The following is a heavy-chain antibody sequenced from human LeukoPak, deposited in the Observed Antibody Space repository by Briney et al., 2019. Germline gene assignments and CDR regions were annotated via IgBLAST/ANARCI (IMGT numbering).Heavy chain of an antibody. J-gene: IGHJ4*02. CDR3: AKDLQHLVRTLSSDY. D-gene: IGHD6-13*01. CDR1: GFTFSTYA. V-gene: IGHV3-23*01. CDR2: ISASGGST. Sequence: PGGSLRLSCAASGFTFSTYAMSWVRQPPGKGLEWVSSISASGGSTYYADSVKGRFTISRDDSTNTLYLQMNSLRPEDTALYYCAKDLQHLVRTLSSDYWGQGTLVTVSS.